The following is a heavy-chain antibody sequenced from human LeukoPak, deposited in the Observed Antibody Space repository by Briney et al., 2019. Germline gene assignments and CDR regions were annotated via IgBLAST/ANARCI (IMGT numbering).Heavy chain of an antibody. J-gene: IGHJ4*02. CDR1: GGTFSSYA. Sequence: ASVKVSCKASGGTFSSYAISWVRQAPGQGLEWMGRIIPIFGTANYAQKFQGRVTITTDESTSTAYMELSSLRSEDTAVYYCARLPIVGATWRFDYWGQGTLVTVSA. CDR2: IIPIFGTA. CDR3: ARLPIVGATWRFDY. D-gene: IGHD1-26*01. V-gene: IGHV1-69*05.